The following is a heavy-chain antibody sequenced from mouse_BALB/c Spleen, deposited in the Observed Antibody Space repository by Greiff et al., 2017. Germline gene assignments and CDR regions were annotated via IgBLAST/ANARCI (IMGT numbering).Heavy chain of an antibody. D-gene: IGHD2-10*02. CDR2: ISDGGSYT. Sequence: EVKVVESGGGLVKPGGSLKLSCAASGFTFSDYYMYWVRQTPEKRLEWVATISDGGSYTYYPDSVKGRFTISRDNAKNNLYLQMSSLKSEDTAMYYGARALYEGGAMDYWGQGGAVTVSA. J-gene: IGHJ4*01. CDR1: GFTFSDYY. V-gene: IGHV5-4*02. CDR3: ARALYEGGAMDY.